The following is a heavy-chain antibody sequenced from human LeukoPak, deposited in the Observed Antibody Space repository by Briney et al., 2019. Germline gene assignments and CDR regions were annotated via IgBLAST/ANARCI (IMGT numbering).Heavy chain of an antibody. V-gene: IGHV1-2*04. D-gene: IGHD5-18*01. CDR2: INPNSGGT. CDR3: ARETTYSPLYYYYGMDV. Sequence: ASVKVSCKASGYTFTGYYMHWVRQAPGQGLEWMGWINPNSGGTNYAQKFQGWVTMTRDTSISTAYMELSRLRSDDTAVYYCARETTYSPLYYYYGMDVWGQGTTVTVSS. CDR1: GYTFTGYY. J-gene: IGHJ6*02.